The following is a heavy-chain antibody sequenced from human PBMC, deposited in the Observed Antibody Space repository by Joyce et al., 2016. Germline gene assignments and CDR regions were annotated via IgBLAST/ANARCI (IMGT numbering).Heavy chain of an antibody. J-gene: IGHJ4*02. D-gene: IGHD3-10*01. V-gene: IGHV4-30-4*01. CDR1: GGSISSGDYY. CDR2: IYYTGST. Sequence: QVQLQESGPGLVKPSQTLSLTCSVSGGSISSGDYYWSWIRQPPGKGLEWIGYIYYTGSTYYNQSLKSRITMSVDTSKNQFSLKLSSVTAADTAVYYCARVTWFGDKGFDYWGQGTLVTVSS. CDR3: ARVTWFGDKGFDY.